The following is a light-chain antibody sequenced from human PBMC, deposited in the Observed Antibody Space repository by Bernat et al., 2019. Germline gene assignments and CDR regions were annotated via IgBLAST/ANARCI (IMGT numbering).Light chain of an antibody. CDR2: SVS. CDR1: QTVYNY. Sequence: DIQLTQSPSSLAASVGDTVTIVCRASQTVYNYLNWYQQKPGTAPKLLIYSVSNLQSGVPSRFSCGGSGTDFTLTITNLQSEDFATYYCQQSYNFPRTFGQGTRV. V-gene: IGKV1-39*01. J-gene: IGKJ1*01. CDR3: QQSYNFPRT.